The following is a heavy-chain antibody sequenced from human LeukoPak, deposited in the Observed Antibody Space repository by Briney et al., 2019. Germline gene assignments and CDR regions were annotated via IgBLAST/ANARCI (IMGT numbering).Heavy chain of an antibody. J-gene: IGHJ4*02. Sequence: GESLKISCKGSGYRFISFWIGWVRQMPGKGLEWMGIIYPGESDTRYSPSFQGQVTIAADKSISTACLQWSSLKASDTAMYYCARLRITMVRGSEDYYFDYWGQGTLVTVSS. CDR2: IYPGESDT. CDR1: GYRFISFW. V-gene: IGHV5-51*01. CDR3: ARLRITMVRGSEDYYFDY. D-gene: IGHD3-10*01.